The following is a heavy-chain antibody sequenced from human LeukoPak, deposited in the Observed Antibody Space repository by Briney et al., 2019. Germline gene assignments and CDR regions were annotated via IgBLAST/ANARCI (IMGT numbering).Heavy chain of an antibody. Sequence: SQTLSLTCTVSGGSISSGGYYWSWIRQHPGKGLEWIGYIYYSGSTYYNPSLNSRVTISVDTSKNQFSLKLSSVTAADTAVYYCARGGEVCSSTSCYYYYGMDVWGQGTTVTVSS. CDR1: GGSISSGGYY. D-gene: IGHD2-2*01. V-gene: IGHV4-31*03. CDR2: IYYSGST. CDR3: ARGGEVCSSTSCYYYYGMDV. J-gene: IGHJ6*02.